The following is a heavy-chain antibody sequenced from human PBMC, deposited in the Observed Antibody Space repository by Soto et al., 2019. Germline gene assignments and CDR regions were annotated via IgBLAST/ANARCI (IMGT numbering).Heavy chain of an antibody. J-gene: IGHJ4*02. Sequence: PSETLSLTCAVSGYSISSGYYWGWIRQPPGKGLEWIGSIYHSGSTYYNPSLKSRVTISVDTSKNQFSLNLNSVTAADTAVYYCARRHSSSWYGLDYWGQGTLVTVPQ. CDR2: IYHSGST. CDR1: GYSISSGYY. D-gene: IGHD6-13*01. CDR3: ARRHSSSWYGLDY. V-gene: IGHV4-38-2*01.